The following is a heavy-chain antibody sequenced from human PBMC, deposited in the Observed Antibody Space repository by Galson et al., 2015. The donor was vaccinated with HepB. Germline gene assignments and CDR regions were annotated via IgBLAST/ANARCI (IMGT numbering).Heavy chain of an antibody. CDR3: SRGRSLTVFGVVTPHYFDY. CDR1: GFTFGDYG. CDR2: IRSKTFGGTT. Sequence: SLRLSCAASGFTFGDYGMTWFRQAPGKGLEWVSFIRSKTFGGTTEYAASVKGRFTISRDDSKNIAYLQMNSLKSDDTAVYSCSRGRSLTVFGVVTPHYFDYWGQGTLVTVSS. D-gene: IGHD3-3*01. V-gene: IGHV3-49*03. J-gene: IGHJ4*02.